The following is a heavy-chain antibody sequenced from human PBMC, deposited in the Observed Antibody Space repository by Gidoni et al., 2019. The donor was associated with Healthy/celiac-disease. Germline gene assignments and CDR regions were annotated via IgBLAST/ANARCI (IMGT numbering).Heavy chain of an antibody. Sequence: QVQLVQSGAEVKTPGSSVKVSCKASGGTFSSYAISWVRQAPGQGLEWMGGIIPIFGTANYAKKFQGRVTITADESTSTAYMELSSLRSEDTAVYYCARDSAGSPNPLRFGMDVWGQGTTVTVSS. D-gene: IGHD4-17*01. CDR3: ARDSAGSPNPLRFGMDV. CDR2: IIPIFGTA. J-gene: IGHJ6*02. V-gene: IGHV1-69*12. CDR1: GGTFSSYA.